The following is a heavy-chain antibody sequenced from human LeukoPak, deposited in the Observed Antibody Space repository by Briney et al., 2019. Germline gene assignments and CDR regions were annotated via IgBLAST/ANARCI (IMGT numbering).Heavy chain of an antibody. CDR1: GFSISGYW. J-gene: IGHJ4*01. CDR3: IREVQVRASASLGL. D-gene: IGHD3-16*01. V-gene: IGHV3-74*01. CDR2: MNSGGTTI. Sequence: PGGSLRLSCAASGFSISGYWMHWVRQAAGEGLVWVSRMNSGGTTINYADSVKGRFTISRDNVDNTLHLQMNSLRAEDTAVYYCIREVQVRASASLGLWGQGTLVTVSS.